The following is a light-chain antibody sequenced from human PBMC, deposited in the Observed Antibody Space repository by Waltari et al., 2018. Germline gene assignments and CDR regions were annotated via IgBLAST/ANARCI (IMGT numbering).Light chain of an antibody. V-gene: IGLV3-1*01. CDR3: QAWDSRLYV. CDR1: KLGDKY. Sequence: SYELTQPPSVSVSPGQTASITCSGDKLGDKYACWYKQKPGQPPVLVIYQDSKRPSGLPERFSCSNSGNPATLTFSGTQAMDEADYYCQAWDSRLYVFGTGTKVPVL. J-gene: IGLJ1*01. CDR2: QDS.